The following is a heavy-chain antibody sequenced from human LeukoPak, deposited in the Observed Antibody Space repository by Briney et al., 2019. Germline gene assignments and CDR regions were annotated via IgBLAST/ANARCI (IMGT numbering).Heavy chain of an antibody. CDR1: GYKFTDYY. J-gene: IGHJ6*02. CDR3: ARGVTTAVPYHHYGLDV. Sequence: ASVKVSCQASGYKFTDYYIYWVRQAPGQGPEWMGWVNPNTGGTSYAEKFRGRITSSRDKSTGTAYMALTSLTSDDTAVYYCARGVTTAVPYHHYGLDVRGPGTTVTVSS. V-gene: IGHV1-2*02. D-gene: IGHD6-13*01. CDR2: VNPNTGGT.